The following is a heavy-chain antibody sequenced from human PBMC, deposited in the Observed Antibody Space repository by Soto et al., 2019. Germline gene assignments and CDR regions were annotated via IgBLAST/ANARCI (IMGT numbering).Heavy chain of an antibody. CDR2: IYWDDDK. D-gene: IGHD1-1*01. J-gene: IGHJ4*02. Sequence: QITLKESGPTLVKPTQTLTLTCTFSGFSLSTNGVGVGWIRQPPGKALEWLELIYWDDDKRYSPSLKSRLTITKDTSKDQVALTMTNVDPVDTATYYCAYTNWNFQVYGGQGALVTVSS. CDR1: GFSLSTNGVG. CDR3: AYTNWNFQVY. V-gene: IGHV2-5*02.